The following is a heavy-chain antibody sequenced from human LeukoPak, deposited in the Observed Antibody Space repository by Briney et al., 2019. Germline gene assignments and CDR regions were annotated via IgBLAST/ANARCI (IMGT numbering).Heavy chain of an antibody. CDR2: INHSGST. V-gene: IGHV4-34*01. J-gene: IGHJ4*02. CDR1: GGSFSGYY. CDR3: ARVKRGSSWLRYFDY. Sequence: ETSETLSLTCAVYGGSFSGYYWSWIRQPPGKGLEWIGEINHSGSTNYNPSLKSRVTISVDTSKNQFSLKLSSVTAADTAVYYCARVKRGSSWLRYFDYWGQGTLVTVSS. D-gene: IGHD6-13*01.